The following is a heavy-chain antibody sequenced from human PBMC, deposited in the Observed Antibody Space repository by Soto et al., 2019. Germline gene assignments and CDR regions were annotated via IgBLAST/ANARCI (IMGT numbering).Heavy chain of an antibody. V-gene: IGHV3-7*03. Sequence: LRLSCAAYGFTFSRYGMSWVRQAPGKGMEWVAKIKQDGSEKYYVYSVKGRFTISRDNAKNSLYLQMNSLRAEDTAVYYCARDPHYYYGGSGYLCDYWGKGTMLTASS. D-gene: IGHD3-22*01. CDR2: IKQDGSEK. CDR1: GFTFSRYG. CDR3: ARDPHYYYGGSGYLCDY. J-gene: IGHJ4*02.